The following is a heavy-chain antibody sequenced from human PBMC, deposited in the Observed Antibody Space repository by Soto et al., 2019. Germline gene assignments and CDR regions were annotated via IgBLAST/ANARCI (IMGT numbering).Heavy chain of an antibody. CDR3: ARGYDYYDSSGYFYYFDY. V-gene: IGHV6-1*01. CDR1: GDSVSSNSAA. D-gene: IGHD3-22*01. Sequence: SQTLSLTCAISGDSVSSNSAAWNWIRQSPSRGLEWLGRTYYRSKWYNDYAVSVKSRITINPDTSKNQFSLQLNSVTPEDTAVYYCARGYDYYDSSGYFYYFDYWGQGTLVTVSS. J-gene: IGHJ4*02. CDR2: TYYRSKWYN.